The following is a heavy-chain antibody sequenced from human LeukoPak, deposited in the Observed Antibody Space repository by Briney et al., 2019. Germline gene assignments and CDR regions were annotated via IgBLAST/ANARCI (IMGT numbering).Heavy chain of an antibody. D-gene: IGHD1-26*01. CDR2: IRADGATT. CDR1: GFTFGDYD. Sequence: GGSLRLSCAASGFTFGDYDMHWVRQAPGKGLEWVSLIRADGATTRYTDSVKGRFTISRDNSKDSLYLQMNSLRTEDTALYYCARDNAGSYEYWGEGTLVSVSP. V-gene: IGHV3-43*02. J-gene: IGHJ4*02. CDR3: ARDNAGSYEY.